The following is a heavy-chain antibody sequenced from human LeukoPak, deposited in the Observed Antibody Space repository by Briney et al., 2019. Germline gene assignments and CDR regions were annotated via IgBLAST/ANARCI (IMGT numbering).Heavy chain of an antibody. CDR2: ISSSSSYI. D-gene: IGHD3-9*01. CDR3: ARDSHAYYDILTGYGSLDY. Sequence: GSLRLSRAASGFTFSSYSMNWVRRAPGKGLEWVSSISSSSSYIYYADSVKGRFTISRDNAKNSLYLQMNSLRAEDTAVYYCARDSHAYYDILTGYGSLDYWGQGTLVTVSS. V-gene: IGHV3-21*01. CDR1: GFTFSSYS. J-gene: IGHJ4*02.